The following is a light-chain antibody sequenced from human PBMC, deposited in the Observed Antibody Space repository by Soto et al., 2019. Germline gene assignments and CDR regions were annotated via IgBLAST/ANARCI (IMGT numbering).Light chain of an antibody. CDR1: QGISSA. CDR2: DAS. V-gene: IGKV1D-13*01. Sequence: AIQLTQSPSSLSASVGDTVTITCRASQGISSAVAWYQQKRGKAPRLLIYDASSLESGGPSRLRGRGSGTEFTLTISSLQPEDFGTYYGQQFHNFPLTFGGGTKVEIK. CDR3: QQFHNFPLT. J-gene: IGKJ4*01.